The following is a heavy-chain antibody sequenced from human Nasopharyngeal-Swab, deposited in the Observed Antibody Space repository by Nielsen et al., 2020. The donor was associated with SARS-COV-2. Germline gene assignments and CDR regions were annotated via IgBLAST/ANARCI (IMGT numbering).Heavy chain of an antibody. V-gene: IGHV3-23*01. CDR3: AKDTQGIVVVYYFDY. J-gene: IGHJ4*02. Sequence: GGSLRLSCAASGFTFSSYSMNWVRQAPGKGLEWVSAISGSGGSTYYADSVKGRFTISRDNSKNTLYLQMNSLRAEDTAVYYCAKDTQGIVVVYYFDYWGQGTLVTVSS. CDR2: ISGSGGST. D-gene: IGHD3-22*01. CDR1: GFTFSSYS.